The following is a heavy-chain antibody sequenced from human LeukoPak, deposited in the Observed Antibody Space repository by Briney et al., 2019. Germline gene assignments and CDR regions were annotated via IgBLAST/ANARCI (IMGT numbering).Heavy chain of an antibody. V-gene: IGHV3-30*04. CDR1: GFTFSNYA. D-gene: IGHD4-17*01. Sequence: GRSLRLSCAASGFTFSNYAIHWVRQAPGKGLEWVAVVSYDGDYKYYADSVKGRFTISRDNSNNTLYLQMNSLTTEDTAVYYCARDSYDYGDYANSFDYWGQGTLVTASS. J-gene: IGHJ4*02. CDR3: ARDSYDYGDYANSFDY. CDR2: VSYDGDYK.